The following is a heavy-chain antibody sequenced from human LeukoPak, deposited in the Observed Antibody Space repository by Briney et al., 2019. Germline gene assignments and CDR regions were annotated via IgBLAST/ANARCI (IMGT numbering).Heavy chain of an antibody. CDR3: AKDLSQLSRGSDP. CDR2: ISGSGGST. V-gene: IGHV3-23*01. Sequence: GGSLRLSCAASGFTFSSYAMSWVRQAPGKGLEWVSVISGSGGSTYYADSVKGRFTISRDNSKNTLYLQMNSLRAEDTAVYHCAKDLSQLSRGSDPWGQGTLVTVSS. CDR1: GFTFSSYA. J-gene: IGHJ5*02.